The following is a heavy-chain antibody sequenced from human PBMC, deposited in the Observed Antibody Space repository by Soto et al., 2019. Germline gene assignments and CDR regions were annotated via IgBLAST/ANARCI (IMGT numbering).Heavy chain of an antibody. CDR3: ARDSGEQQLVEN. CDR2: IIPIFGTA. CDR1: GGTFSSYA. J-gene: IGHJ4*02. D-gene: IGHD6-13*01. Sequence: VKVSCKASGGTFSSYAISWVRQAPGQGLEWMGGIIPIFGTANYAQKFQGRVTITADESTSTAYMELSSLRSEDTAVHYCARDSGEQQLVENWGQGTLVTVSS. V-gene: IGHV1-69*13.